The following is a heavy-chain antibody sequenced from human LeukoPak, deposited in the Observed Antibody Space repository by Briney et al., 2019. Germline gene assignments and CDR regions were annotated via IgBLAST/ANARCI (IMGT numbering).Heavy chain of an antibody. Sequence: SVKVSCKASGGTFSSYAISWVRQAPGQGLEWVGRIIPIFGTANYAQKFQGRVTITTDESTSTAYMELSSLRSEDTAVDYCARGVDYYDSSGYPEYFQHWGQGTLVTVSS. V-gene: IGHV1-69*05. CDR2: IIPIFGTA. CDR1: GGTFSSYA. D-gene: IGHD3-22*01. J-gene: IGHJ1*01. CDR3: ARGVDYYDSSGYPEYFQH.